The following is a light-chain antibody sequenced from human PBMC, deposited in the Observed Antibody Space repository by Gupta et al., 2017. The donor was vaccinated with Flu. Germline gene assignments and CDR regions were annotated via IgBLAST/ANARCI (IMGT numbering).Light chain of an antibody. CDR1: QRVSSSY. V-gene: IGKV3-20*01. Sequence: EIVLTQSPGPLSLSPGEGATLSCRASQRVSSSYLAWYQQKPGQAPRLLIYGASSRATGIPDRFSGSGSGTDFTLTISRLEPEDFAVYYCQQYGSSPLAFGPGTKLDIK. CDR2: GAS. CDR3: QQYGSSPLA. J-gene: IGKJ3*01.